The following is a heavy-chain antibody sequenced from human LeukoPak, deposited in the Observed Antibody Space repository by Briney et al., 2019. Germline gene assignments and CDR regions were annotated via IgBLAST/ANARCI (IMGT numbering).Heavy chain of an antibody. V-gene: IGHV1-2*02. Sequence: ASVKVSCKASGYTFTGYYMHWVRQAPGQGLEWMGWINPNSGGTNYAQKFQGRVTMTRDTSISTAYMELSRLRSDDTAVYYCARDSGRLRSNSANDYWGQGTLVTVS. J-gene: IGHJ4*02. CDR2: INPNSGGT. CDR3: ARDSGRLRSNSANDY. D-gene: IGHD4-23*01. CDR1: GYTFTGYY.